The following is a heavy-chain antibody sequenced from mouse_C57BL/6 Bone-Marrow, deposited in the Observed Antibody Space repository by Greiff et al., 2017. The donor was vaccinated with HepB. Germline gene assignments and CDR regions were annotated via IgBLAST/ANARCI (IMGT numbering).Heavy chain of an antibody. CDR2: INYDGSST. CDR1: GFTFSDYY. V-gene: IGHV5-16*01. J-gene: IGHJ2*01. CDR3: ARDHYYGSSYYFDY. D-gene: IGHD1-1*01. Sequence: DVHLVESEGGLVQPGSSMKLSCTASGFTFSDYYMAWVRQVPEKGLEWVANINYDGSSTYYLDSLKSRFIISRDNAKNILYLQMSSLKSEDTATYYCARDHYYGSSYYFDYWGQGTTLTVSS.